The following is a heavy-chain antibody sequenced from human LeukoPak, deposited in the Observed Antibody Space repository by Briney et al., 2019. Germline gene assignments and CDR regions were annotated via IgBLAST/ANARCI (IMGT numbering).Heavy chain of an antibody. D-gene: IGHD6-13*01. CDR1: GGSISSSGYY. V-gene: IGHV4-39*01. Sequence: SETLSLTCTVSGGSISSSGYYWGWIRQPPGKGLEWIGSIYYSGSSYYNPSLKSRVTISVDTSKNQFSLKLSSVTAADTAVYYCARRGIAAAGTLNYFDYWGQGTLVTVSS. CDR3: ARRGIAAAGTLNYFDY. J-gene: IGHJ4*02. CDR2: IYYSGSS.